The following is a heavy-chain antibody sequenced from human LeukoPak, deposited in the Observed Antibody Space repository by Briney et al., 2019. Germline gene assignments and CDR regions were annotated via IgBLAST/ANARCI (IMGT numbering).Heavy chain of an antibody. CDR1: GGSISSYY. V-gene: IGHV4-4*07. J-gene: IGHJ3*02. Sequence: AETLSLTCTVSGGSISSYYWNWIRQPPGKGVEWIGRIYTSGSTNYNPSLKSRVTMSVDTSKNQFSLKLTSVTAADTAVYYCARMIGDDAFDIWGQGTMVTVSS. CDR2: IYTSGST. D-gene: IGHD3-22*01. CDR3: ARMIGDDAFDI.